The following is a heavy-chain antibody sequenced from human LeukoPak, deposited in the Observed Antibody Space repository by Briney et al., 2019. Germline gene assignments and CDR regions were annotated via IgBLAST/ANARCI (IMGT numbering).Heavy chain of an antibody. CDR1: GGSFSGYY. J-gene: IGHJ4*02. CDR2: INHSGST. V-gene: IGHV4-34*01. Sequence: PSETLSLTCAVYGGSFSGYYWSWIRQPPGKGLEWIGEINHSGSTNYNPSLKSRVTISVDTSKNQFSLQLNSVTPEDTAVYYCARDRGSGWYEGVIDYWGQGTLITVSS. CDR3: ARDRGSGWYEGVIDY. D-gene: IGHD6-19*01.